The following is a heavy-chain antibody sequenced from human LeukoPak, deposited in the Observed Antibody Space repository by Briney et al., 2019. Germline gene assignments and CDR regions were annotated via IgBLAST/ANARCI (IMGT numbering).Heavy chain of an antibody. CDR2: IHYSGNT. Sequence: SETLSLTCTVSGGSIIGYYWSWIRQPPGMGLEWIAYIHYSGNTASNPSLKSRVTISVDTSKNQVSLRVTSVTAADTAVYHCARRDSSGYYNVWGQGTLVTVSS. J-gene: IGHJ4*02. CDR1: GGSIIGYY. V-gene: IGHV4-59*01. CDR3: ARRDSSGYYNV. D-gene: IGHD3-22*01.